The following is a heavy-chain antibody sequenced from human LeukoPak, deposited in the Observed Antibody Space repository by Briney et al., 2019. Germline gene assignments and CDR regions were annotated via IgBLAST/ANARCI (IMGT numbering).Heavy chain of an antibody. V-gene: IGHV4-39*07. CDR3: ARDGGGGSYVFDY. CDR2: IYYSGST. D-gene: IGHD1-26*01. J-gene: IGHJ4*02. Sequence: TPSETLSLTCTVSGGSISSSSYYWGWIRQPPGKGLEWIGSIYYSGSTYYNPSLKSRVTISVDTSKNQFSLKLSSVTAADTAVYYCARDGGGGSYVFDYWGQGTLVTVSS. CDR1: GGSISSSSYY.